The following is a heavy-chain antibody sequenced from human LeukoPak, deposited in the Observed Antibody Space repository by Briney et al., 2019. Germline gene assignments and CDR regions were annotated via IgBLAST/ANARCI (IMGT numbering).Heavy chain of an antibody. J-gene: IGHJ3*02. V-gene: IGHV4-30-4*01. CDR1: GGSFSAYY. CDR3: ARALLGVDAFDI. Sequence: SETLSLTCAVYGGSFSAYYWSWIRQPPGKGLEWIGYIYYSGSTYYNPSLKSRVTISVDTSKNQFSLKLSSVTAADTAVYYCARALLGVDAFDIWGQGTMVTVSS. CDR2: IYYSGST. D-gene: IGHD3-16*01.